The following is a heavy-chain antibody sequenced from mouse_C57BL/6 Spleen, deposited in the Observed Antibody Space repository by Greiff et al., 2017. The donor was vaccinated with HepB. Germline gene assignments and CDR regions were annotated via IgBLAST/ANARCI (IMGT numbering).Heavy chain of an antibody. Sequence: ESGPGLVKPSQSLSLTCSVTGYSITSGYYWNWIRQFPGNKLEWMGYISYDGSNNYNPSLKNRISITRDTSKNQFFLKLNSVTTEDTATYYCARDREYDEGDYYAMDYWGQGTSVTVSS. CDR3: ARDREYDEGDYYAMDY. D-gene: IGHD2-14*01. J-gene: IGHJ4*01. V-gene: IGHV3-6*01. CDR1: GYSITSGYY. CDR2: ISYDGSN.